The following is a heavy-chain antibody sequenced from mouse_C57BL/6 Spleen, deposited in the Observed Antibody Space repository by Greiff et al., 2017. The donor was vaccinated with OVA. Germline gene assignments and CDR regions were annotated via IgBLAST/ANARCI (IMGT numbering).Heavy chain of an antibody. J-gene: IGHJ4*01. Sequence: EVMLVESGEGLVKPGGSLKLSCAASGFTFSSYAMSWVRQTPEKRLEWVAYISSGGDYIYYADTVKGRFTISRDNARNTLYLQMSSLKSDDTAMYYCTRDPGLPRYAMDYWGQGTSVTVSS. D-gene: IGHD2-2*01. CDR1: GFTFSSYA. V-gene: IGHV5-9-1*02. CDR2: ISSGGDYI. CDR3: TRDPGLPRYAMDY.